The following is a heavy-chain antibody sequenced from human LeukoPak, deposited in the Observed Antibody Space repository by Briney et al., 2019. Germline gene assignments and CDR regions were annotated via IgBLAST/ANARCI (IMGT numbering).Heavy chain of an antibody. CDR1: EFTLSNYW. D-gene: IGHD3-22*01. CDR2: IKQDGSEK. V-gene: IGHV3-7*01. Sequence: GGSLRLSCAASEFTLSNYWMNWVRQAPGKGLEWVANIKQDGSEKYYVDSVKGRFTISRDNAKNSVYLHMNSLRVEDTAVYYCARVGDYYDSSGYYDAFDIWGQGTMVTVSS. CDR3: ARVGDYYDSSGYYDAFDI. J-gene: IGHJ3*02.